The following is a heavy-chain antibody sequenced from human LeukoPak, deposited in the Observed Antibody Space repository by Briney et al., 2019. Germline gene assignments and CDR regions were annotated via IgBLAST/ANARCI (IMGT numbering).Heavy chain of an antibody. CDR3: AKAHYYDSSARDGPNDY. D-gene: IGHD3-22*01. Sequence: QPGGSLRLSCAASGFTFSSYAMSWVRQAPGKGLEWVSAISGSGGSTYYADSVKGRFTISRDNSKNTLYLQMNSLRAEDTAVYYCAKAHYYDSSARDGPNDYWGQGTLVTVSS. CDR2: ISGSGGST. CDR1: GFTFSSYA. V-gene: IGHV3-23*01. J-gene: IGHJ4*02.